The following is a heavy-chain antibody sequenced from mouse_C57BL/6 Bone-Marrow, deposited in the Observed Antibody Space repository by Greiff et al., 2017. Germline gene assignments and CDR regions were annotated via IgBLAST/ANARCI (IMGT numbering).Heavy chain of an antibody. CDR2: ISSGGDYI. D-gene: IGHD1-1*01. J-gene: IGHJ1*03. CDR3: TRDITTVEYWYCDV. V-gene: IGHV5-9-1*02. CDR1: GFTFGSYA. Sequence: EVQRVESGEGLVKPGGSLKLSCAASGFTFGSYAMSWVRRTPEKRLEWVAYISSGGDYIYYADTVKGRFTISRDNARNTLYLQMSSLKSEDTAMYYCTRDITTVEYWYCDVWGTGTTVTVSS.